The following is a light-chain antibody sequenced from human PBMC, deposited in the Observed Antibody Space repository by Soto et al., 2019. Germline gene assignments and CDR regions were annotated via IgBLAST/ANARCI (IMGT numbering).Light chain of an antibody. J-gene: IGKJ1*01. CDR1: HSVSSSN. V-gene: IGKV3-20*01. CDR2: GAS. CDR3: QHYGSSPWT. Sequence: EIVLTQSPGTLSLSPGDRATLYCRASHSVSSSNLAWYQQKRGQSPRLLIYGASSRATGIPDRFSGSGSGPDFTLTISRLEPEDFAVYFCQHYGSSPWTFGQGTKVDIK.